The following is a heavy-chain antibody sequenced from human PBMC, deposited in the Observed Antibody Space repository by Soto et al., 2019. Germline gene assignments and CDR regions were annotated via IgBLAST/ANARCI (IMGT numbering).Heavy chain of an antibody. Sequence: QVQLQQWGAGLLKPSETLSLTCAVYGGSFSGYYWSWIRQPPGKGLEWIGEVNPSGSTTYNPSLKSRVTISVDTSKNQCSLELSSVTAADTAVYYCARGINDYGAPGFDPWGQGTLVTVSS. CDR2: VNPSGST. V-gene: IGHV4-34*01. J-gene: IGHJ5*02. CDR3: ARGINDYGAPGFDP. D-gene: IGHD4-17*01. CDR1: GGSFSGYY.